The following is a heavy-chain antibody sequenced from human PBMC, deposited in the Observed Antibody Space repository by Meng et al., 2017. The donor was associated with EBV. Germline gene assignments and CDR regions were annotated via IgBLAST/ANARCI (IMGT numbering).Heavy chain of an antibody. CDR3: ARGVEENGSHYPFDS. Sequence: QVPLVPSGSGLKRPGASVKVSCKASGYTFRNYAINWMRQVPGQGLEWMGWINTYSGKATFAQGFTGRFVFSLDTPVTTAPLQISGLKTEDSAVYYYARGVEENGSHYPFDSWGQGTLVTVSS. CDR1: GYTFRNYA. D-gene: IGHD1-1*01. CDR2: INTYSGKA. J-gene: IGHJ4*02. V-gene: IGHV7-4-1*02.